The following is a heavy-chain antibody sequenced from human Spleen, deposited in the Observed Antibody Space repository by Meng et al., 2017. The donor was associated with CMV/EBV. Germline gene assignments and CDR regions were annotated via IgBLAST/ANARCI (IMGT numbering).Heavy chain of an antibody. Sequence: GESLKISCTASGFPVDLNYMSWVRQAPGKGLECVSVIYSGDVMYYADSVKGRFTISRDNSKNTLYLQMNSLRAEDTAVYYCARGGTTPRMYYFDYWGQGTLVTVSS. CDR2: IYSGDVM. D-gene: IGHD4-11*01. J-gene: IGHJ4*02. CDR3: ARGGTTPRMYYFDY. CDR1: GFPVDLNY. V-gene: IGHV3-66*02.